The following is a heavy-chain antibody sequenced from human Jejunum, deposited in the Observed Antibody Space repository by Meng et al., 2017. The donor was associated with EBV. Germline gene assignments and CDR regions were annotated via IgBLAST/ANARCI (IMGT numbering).Heavy chain of an antibody. V-gene: IGHV4-34*01. D-gene: IGHD5-12*01. Sequence: VPRQQWCPGLFAPSETLSLPCAVYGESFTDYSWGWIRQPPGKGPQWIGEIDQYGRANNNPSLKSRLTMSVDTSKNQFSLKLNSVTAADTAVYYCARLRVDPFDNWFDPWGQGILVTVSS. CDR2: IDQYGRA. CDR1: GESFTDYS. J-gene: IGHJ5*02. CDR3: ARLRVDPFDNWFDP.